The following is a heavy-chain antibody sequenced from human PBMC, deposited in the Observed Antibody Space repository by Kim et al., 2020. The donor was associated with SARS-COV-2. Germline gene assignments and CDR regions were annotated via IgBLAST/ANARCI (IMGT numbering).Heavy chain of an antibody. D-gene: IGHD6-19*01. J-gene: IGHJ6*02. CDR3: ARALIAVSGDRMDV. CDR2: IHVSGTT. V-gene: IGHV4-4*07. CDR1: GGSLSTYY. Sequence: SETLSLTCTVSGGSLSTYYWIWIRQSAGKGLEWIGRIHVSGTTDYNPSLRSRVSMSVDTSNNKFSLSMTSLTAADTAVYYCARALIAVSGDRMDVWGQGT.